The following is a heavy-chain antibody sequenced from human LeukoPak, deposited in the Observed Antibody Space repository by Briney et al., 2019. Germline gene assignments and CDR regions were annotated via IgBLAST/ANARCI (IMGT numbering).Heavy chain of an antibody. V-gene: IGHV3-21*01. CDR3: ARSIAAAVYFDY. CDR2: ISSSSSYI. Sequence: PGGSLRLSCAASGFTFSSYGMNWVRQAPGKGLEWVSSISSSSSYIYYADSVKGRFTISRDNAKNSLYLQMNSLRAEDTAVYYCARSIAAAVYFDYWGQGTLVTVSS. CDR1: GFTFSSYG. J-gene: IGHJ4*02. D-gene: IGHD6-13*01.